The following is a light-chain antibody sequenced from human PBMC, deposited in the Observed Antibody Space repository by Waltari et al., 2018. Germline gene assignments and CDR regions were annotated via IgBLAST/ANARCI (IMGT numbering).Light chain of an antibody. CDR3: QQSHSAPLA. J-gene: IGKJ4*01. Sequence: DIQMPQSPSSLSASVGDRVTITCRPSRAITNYVNWYQQRPGLAPKLLIYAASTLQGGVPTRFSGSGSGTDFTLTISSLQIEDFATYYCQQSHSAPLAFGGGARVEIK. CDR2: AAS. CDR1: RAITNY. V-gene: IGKV1-39*01.